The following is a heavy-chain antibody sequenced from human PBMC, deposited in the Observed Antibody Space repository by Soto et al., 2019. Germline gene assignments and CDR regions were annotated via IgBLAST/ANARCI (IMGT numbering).Heavy chain of an antibody. J-gene: IGHJ3*02. Sequence: DVQLTESGGGLVQPGGSLRLSCGASGFSFGSDWMAWVRQAPGKGLEWVANIMKDGSQEHYADSVRGRFSVSRDNAKDSIYLQMNSLRLEDTAVYYCTRDANYRDDSAYYDVFDIWGQGTMVTVSS. D-gene: IGHD3-16*01. CDR2: IMKDGSQE. V-gene: IGHV3-7*05. CDR1: GFSFGSDW. CDR3: TRDANYRDDSAYYDVFDI.